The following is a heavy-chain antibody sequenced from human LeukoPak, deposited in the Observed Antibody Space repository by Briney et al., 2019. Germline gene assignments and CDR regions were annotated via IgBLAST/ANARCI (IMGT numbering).Heavy chain of an antibody. CDR2: IRTRTNNYAT. CDR3: IRGSTNEHYYGMDV. Sequence: GGSLRLSCAASGFTFSGSAMHWVRQASGRGLEWVGRIRTRTNNYATAYAASVQGRLTISRDDSKNTAYLQMNSLKTEDTAVYYCIRGSTNEHYYGMDVWGQGTTVTVSS. V-gene: IGHV3-73*01. D-gene: IGHD2/OR15-2a*01. CDR1: GFTFSGSA. J-gene: IGHJ6*02.